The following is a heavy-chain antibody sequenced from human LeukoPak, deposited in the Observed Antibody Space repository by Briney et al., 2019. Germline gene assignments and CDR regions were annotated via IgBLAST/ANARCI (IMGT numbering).Heavy chain of an antibody. CDR3: ARVAGSGSSIGAFDV. D-gene: IGHD1-26*01. J-gene: IGHJ3*01. Sequence: SETLSLTCTVSGYSISSGYYWGWIRQPPGKGLEWIGSIYHTGSTYYTPSLKSRVTMSVDTSKNQFSLKLSSVTAADTAVYYCARVAGSGSSIGAFDVWGQGTMVTVSS. V-gene: IGHV4-38-2*02. CDR1: GYSISSGYY. CDR2: IYHTGST.